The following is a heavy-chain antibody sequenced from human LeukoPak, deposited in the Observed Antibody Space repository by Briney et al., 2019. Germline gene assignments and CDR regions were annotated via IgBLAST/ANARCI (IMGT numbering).Heavy chain of an antibody. J-gene: IGHJ6*02. CDR3: ATAFSGSPGYYGMDV. CDR1: GYTFTGYY. V-gene: IGHV1-2*02. CDR2: INPNSGGT. D-gene: IGHD2-15*01. Sequence: ASVKVSCKASGYTFTGYYMHWVRHAPGQGLEWMGWINPNSGGTKYAQKFQGRVTMTRDTYISTSYMELSRLRSDDTSVYYCATAFSGSPGYYGMDVWGQGTTVTVSS.